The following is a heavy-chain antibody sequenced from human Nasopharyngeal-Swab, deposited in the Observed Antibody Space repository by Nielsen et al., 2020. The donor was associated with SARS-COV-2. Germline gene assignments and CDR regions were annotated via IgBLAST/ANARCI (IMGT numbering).Heavy chain of an antibody. Sequence: SGSLRLSCAASGFTFSPYWMTWVRQAPGKGLEWVANVKQDGTEKYFVDSVKGRFTISRDNAKNSLYLHMNSLRAEDTAVYYCARDEILDYWGQGTLVTVSS. CDR2: VKQDGTEK. V-gene: IGHV3-7*01. CDR1: GFTFSPYW. CDR3: ARDEILDY. D-gene: IGHD2/OR15-2a*01. J-gene: IGHJ4*02.